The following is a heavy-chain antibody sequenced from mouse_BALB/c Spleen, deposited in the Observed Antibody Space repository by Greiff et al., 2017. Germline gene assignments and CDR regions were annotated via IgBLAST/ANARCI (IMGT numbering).Heavy chain of an antibody. V-gene: IGHV3-2*02. J-gene: IGHJ4*01. CDR3: ATLYGSSAMDY. D-gene: IGHD1-1*01. CDR2: ISYSGST. CDR1: GYSITSDYA. Sequence: EVQLQESGPGLVKPSQSLSLTCTVTGYSITSDYAWNWIRQFPGNKLEWMGYISYSGSTSYNPSLKSRISITRDTSKNQFFLQLNSVTTEDTATYYCATLYGSSAMDYWGQGTSVTVSS.